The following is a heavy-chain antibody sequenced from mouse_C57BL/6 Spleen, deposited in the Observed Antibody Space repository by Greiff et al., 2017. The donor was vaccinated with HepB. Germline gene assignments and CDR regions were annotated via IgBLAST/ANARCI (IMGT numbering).Heavy chain of an antibody. D-gene: IGHD4-1*01. CDR2: IYPGDGDT. CDR3: ARSLTGTDYAMDY. J-gene: IGHJ4*01. CDR1: GYAFSSSW. Sequence: VQLQESGPELVKPGASVKISCKASGYAFSSSWMNWVKQRPGKGLEWIGRIYPGDGDTNYNGKFKGKATLTADKSSSTAYMQLSSLTSEDSAVYFCARSLTGTDYAMDYWGQGTSVTVSS. V-gene: IGHV1-82*01.